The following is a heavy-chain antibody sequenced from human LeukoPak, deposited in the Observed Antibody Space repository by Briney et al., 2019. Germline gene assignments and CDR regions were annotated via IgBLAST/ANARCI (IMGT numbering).Heavy chain of an antibody. V-gene: IGHV3-15*01. CDR3: TSRVVTTNDY. D-gene: IGHD2-21*02. CDR2: IQKKTEGGTT. Sequence: GGSLRLSCAASAFTFSNAWMNWVRQAPGKGLEWVGRIQKKTEGGTTEYAAPVKGRFIISRDDSKNMLYLQMNSLKTDDTAVYYCTSRVVTTNDYWGQGTLVTVSS. CDR1: AFTFSNAW. J-gene: IGHJ4*02.